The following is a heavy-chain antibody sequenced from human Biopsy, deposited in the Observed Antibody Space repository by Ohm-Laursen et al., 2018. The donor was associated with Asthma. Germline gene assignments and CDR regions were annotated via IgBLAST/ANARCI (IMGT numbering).Heavy chain of an antibody. CDR2: ISVYNGNT. J-gene: IGHJ6*02. Sequence: SSVKVSCKTSGYTFNSAGITWVRQAPGQGLEWMGWISVYNGNTKVAQKLQDRVTMITDTSTSTTYMELRSLRSDDTAVYFCARAVDYSHYYGMDVWGQGTTVTVS. CDR3: ARAVDYSHYYGMDV. V-gene: IGHV1-18*01. D-gene: IGHD3-10*01. CDR1: GYTFNSAG.